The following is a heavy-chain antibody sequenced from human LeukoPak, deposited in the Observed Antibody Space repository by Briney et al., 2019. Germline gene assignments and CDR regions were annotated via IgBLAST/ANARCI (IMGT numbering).Heavy chain of an antibody. CDR2: INHSGST. V-gene: IGHV4-39*02. CDR3: SRVAGRNDIDY. J-gene: IGHJ4*02. Sequence: SETLSLTCTVSGGSISSGGYYWSWIRQPPGKGLEWIGEINHSGSTNYNPSLKSRVTISVDTSKNHFSLKLSSVTAADTAVYYCSRVAGRNDIDYWGQGTLVTVPS. CDR1: GGSISSGGYY. D-gene: IGHD3-22*01.